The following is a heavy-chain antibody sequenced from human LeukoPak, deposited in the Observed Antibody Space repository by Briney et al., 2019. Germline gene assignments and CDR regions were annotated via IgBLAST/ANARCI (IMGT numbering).Heavy chain of an antibody. D-gene: IGHD3-10*01. CDR1: GLTFSSYW. CDR3: ARDRGSDAFDI. CDR2: INSDGSST. J-gene: IGHJ3*02. V-gene: IGHV3-74*01. Sequence: GGSLRLSCAASGLTFSSYWMHWVRQAPGKGLVWVSRINSDGSSTSYADSVKGRFTISRDNAKNTLYLQMNSLRAEDTAVYYCARDRGSDAFDIWGHGTMVTVSS.